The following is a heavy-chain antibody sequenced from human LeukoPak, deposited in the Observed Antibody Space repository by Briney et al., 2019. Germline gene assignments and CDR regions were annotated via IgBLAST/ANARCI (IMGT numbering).Heavy chain of an antibody. Sequence: SVKVSCKASGGTFSSYAISWVRQAPGQGLEWMGGIIPIFGTANYAQKFQGRVRITADESTSTAYMELSSLRSEDTAVYYCAKDSVAATHLVRLSRRSHYFDYWGQGTLVTVSS. CDR1: GGTFSSYA. CDR2: IIPIFGTA. V-gene: IGHV1-69*13. J-gene: IGHJ4*02. D-gene: IGHD2-15*01. CDR3: AKDSVAATHLVRLSRRSHYFDY.